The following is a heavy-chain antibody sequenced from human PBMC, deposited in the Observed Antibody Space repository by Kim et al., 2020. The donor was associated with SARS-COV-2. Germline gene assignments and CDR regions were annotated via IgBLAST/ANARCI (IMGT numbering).Heavy chain of an antibody. CDR2: INYSGST. Sequence: SETLSLTCTVSGGSISSYYWSWIRQPPGKGLKWMGYINYSGSTNYNPSPKSRVTISVDTPKNQFSLKLTSVTAADTAVYYCARSRAAGTEGFDSWGQGTLVTVSS. CDR1: GGSISSYY. V-gene: IGHV4-59*13. CDR3: ARSRAAGTEGFDS. D-gene: IGHD6-13*01. J-gene: IGHJ4*02.